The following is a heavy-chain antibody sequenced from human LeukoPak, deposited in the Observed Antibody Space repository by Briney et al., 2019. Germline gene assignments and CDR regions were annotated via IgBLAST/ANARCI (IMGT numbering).Heavy chain of an antibody. CDR1: GFTFSSYS. D-gene: IGHD3-10*01. V-gene: IGHV3-21*01. CDR2: ISSSSSYI. CDR3: ARGEAMVRGVASFDI. J-gene: IGHJ3*02. Sequence: GGSLRLSCAASGFTFSSYSMNWVRQAPGKGLEWVSSISSSSSYIYYADSAKGRFTISRDNAKNSLYLQMNSLRAEDTAVYYCARGEAMVRGVASFDIWGQGTMVTVSS.